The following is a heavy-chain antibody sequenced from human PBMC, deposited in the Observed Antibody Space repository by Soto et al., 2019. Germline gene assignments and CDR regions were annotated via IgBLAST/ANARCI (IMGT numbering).Heavy chain of an antibody. CDR3: ASGYDLFGIYYYMDV. D-gene: IGHD3-3*01. J-gene: IGHJ6*03. V-gene: IGHV4-34*01. CDR2: INHSGST. Sequence: SETLSLTCAVYGGSFSGHYWSLIRQPPGKGLEWIGEINHSGSTNYNPSLKSRVTISVDTSKNQFSLKLSSVTAADTAVYYCASGYDLFGIYYYMDVWGKGTTVTVSS. CDR1: GGSFSGHY.